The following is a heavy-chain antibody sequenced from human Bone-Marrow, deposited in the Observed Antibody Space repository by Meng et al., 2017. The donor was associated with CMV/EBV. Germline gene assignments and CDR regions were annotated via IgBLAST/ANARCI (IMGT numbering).Heavy chain of an antibody. D-gene: IGHD2-2*01. V-gene: IGHV3-23*01. J-gene: IGHJ4*02. Sequence: GESLKISCAASGFTFSSYAMSWVRQAPGKGLEWVSAISGSGGSTYYAASVKGRFTISRDNSKSTLYLQMNSLRAEDTAVYYCAKDRAIVVVPAAKGELFDYWGQGTLVTVYS. CDR1: GFTFSSYA. CDR3: AKDRAIVVVPAAKGELFDY. CDR2: ISGSGGST.